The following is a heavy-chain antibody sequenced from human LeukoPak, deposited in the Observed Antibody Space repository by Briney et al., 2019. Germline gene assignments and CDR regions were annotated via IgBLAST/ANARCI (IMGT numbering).Heavy chain of an antibody. CDR2: VSRNSGST. V-gene: IGHV3-9*01. CDR1: GFIFDDFA. Sequence: GRSLRLSCAAPGFIFDDFAMHWVRQAPGKGLEWVSGVSRNSGSTDYADSVKGRFTISRDNAKNSVYLQMNSLRVEDTAFYYCVKGDWFDNWGQGTLVTVSS. D-gene: IGHD2-21*01. CDR3: VKGDWFDN. J-gene: IGHJ4*02.